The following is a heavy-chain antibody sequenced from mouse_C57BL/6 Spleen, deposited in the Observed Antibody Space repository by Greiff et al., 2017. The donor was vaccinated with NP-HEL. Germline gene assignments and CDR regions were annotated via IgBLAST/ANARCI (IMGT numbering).Heavy chain of an antibody. D-gene: IGHD2-3*01. V-gene: IGHV5-4*01. CDR3: ARDPDGYYLYYFDY. CDR1: GFTFSSYA. CDR2: ISDGGSYT. J-gene: IGHJ2*01. Sequence: EVQLVESGGGLVKPGGSLKLSCAASGFTFSSYAMSWVRQTPEKRLEWVATISDGGSYTYYPDNVKGRFTISRDNAKNNLYLQMSHLKSEDTAMYYCARDPDGYYLYYFDYWGQGTTLTVSS.